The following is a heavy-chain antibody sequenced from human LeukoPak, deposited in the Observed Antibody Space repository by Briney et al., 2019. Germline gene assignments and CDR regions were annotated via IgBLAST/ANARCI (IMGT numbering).Heavy chain of an antibody. D-gene: IGHD1-26*01. CDR2: IYYTGNT. Sequence: SETLSLTCTVSGGSISNSFWSWTRQPPGEGLEWIAYIYYTGNTKYNPSLKSRVTISVDTSKNQFSLRLTSVTADDTAVYYCARDSGSSPTFDYWGQGTLVTVSS. CDR3: ARDSGSSPTFDY. J-gene: IGHJ4*02. V-gene: IGHV4-59*01. CDR1: GGSISNSF.